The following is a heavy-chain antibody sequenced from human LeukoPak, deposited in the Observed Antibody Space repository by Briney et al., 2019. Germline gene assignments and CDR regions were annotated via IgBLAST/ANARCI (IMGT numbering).Heavy chain of an antibody. V-gene: IGHV4-39*07. CDR3: ARTKASIYYYDSSGYFA. CDR2: IYYSGST. J-gene: IGHJ5*02. CDR1: GGSISSSSYY. Sequence: SETLSLTCTVSGGSISSSSYYWGGIRQPPGKGLEWIGSIYYSGSTYYNPSLKSRVTISVDTSKNQFSLKLSSVTAADTAVYYCARTKASIYYYDSSGYFAWGQGTLVTVSS. D-gene: IGHD3-22*01.